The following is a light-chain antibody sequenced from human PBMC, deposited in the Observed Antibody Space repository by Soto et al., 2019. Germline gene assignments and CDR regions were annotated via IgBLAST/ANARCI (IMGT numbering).Light chain of an antibody. CDR1: TNDVGGYNY. CDR3: SSFTSSSTRV. V-gene: IGLV2-14*03. CDR2: GVT. J-gene: IGLJ1*01. Sequence: QSALTQPASVSGSPGQSITISCSGTTNDVGGYNYVSWYQQHPGKAPKLLIYGVTDRPSGVSNRFSGSKSDSTASLTIAGLQSEDEAEYYCSSFTSSSTRVFGTGTKLTVL.